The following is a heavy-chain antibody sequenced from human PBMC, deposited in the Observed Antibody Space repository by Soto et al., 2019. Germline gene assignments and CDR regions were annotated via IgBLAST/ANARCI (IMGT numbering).Heavy chain of an antibody. D-gene: IGHD3-16*01. CDR1: GFTFSSYG. Sequence: PGGSLRLSCAASGFTFSSYGMHWVRQAPGKGLEWVAVISYDGSNKYYADSVKGRFTISRDNSKNTLYLQMNSLRAEDTAVYYCAKSLFPVGGNFDYWGQGTLVTVSS. J-gene: IGHJ4*02. V-gene: IGHV3-30*18. CDR3: AKSLFPVGGNFDY. CDR2: ISYDGSNK.